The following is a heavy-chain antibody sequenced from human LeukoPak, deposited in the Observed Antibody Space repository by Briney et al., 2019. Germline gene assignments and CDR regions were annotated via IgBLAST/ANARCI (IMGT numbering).Heavy chain of an antibody. CDR2: ISSSSSYI. Sequence: PGGSLRLSCAASGFTFSSYSMNWVRQAPGKGLEWVSSISSSSSYIYYADSVKGRFTISRDNAKNSLYLQMNSLRAEDTAVYYCARSTMVRGVVGYYMDVWGKGTTVTVSS. D-gene: IGHD3-10*01. CDR1: GFTFSSYS. V-gene: IGHV3-21*01. CDR3: ARSTMVRGVVGYYMDV. J-gene: IGHJ6*03.